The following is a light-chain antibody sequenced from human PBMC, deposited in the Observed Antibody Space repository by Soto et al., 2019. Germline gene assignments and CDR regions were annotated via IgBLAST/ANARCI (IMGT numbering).Light chain of an antibody. V-gene: IGLV2-14*01. J-gene: IGLJ2*01. Sequence: QSALTQPASVSGSPGQSITISCTGTSSDVGGYNYVSWYQQHPGKAPKLMIYDVSNRPSGVSNRFSGSKSGNTASLTISGLQAEDEADYDCSSYTSSSTLRVFGGGTQLTVL. CDR3: SSYTSSSTLRV. CDR1: SSDVGGYNY. CDR2: DVS.